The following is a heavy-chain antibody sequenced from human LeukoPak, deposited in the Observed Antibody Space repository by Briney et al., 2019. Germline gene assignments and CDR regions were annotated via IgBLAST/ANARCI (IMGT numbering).Heavy chain of an antibody. D-gene: IGHD2-2*01. CDR1: GGSFIGYY. J-gene: IGHJ3*02. CDR3: ARGAHYCSSTSCYVAFDI. V-gene: IGHV4-34*01. CDR2: INHSGST. Sequence: SETLSLTCADYGGSFIGYYWSWIRQPPGKGLEWIGEINHSGSTYYNPSLTSRVTISVYTYKNQFSLKLSSVTAADTAVYYCARGAHYCSSTSCYVAFDIWGQGTMVTVSS.